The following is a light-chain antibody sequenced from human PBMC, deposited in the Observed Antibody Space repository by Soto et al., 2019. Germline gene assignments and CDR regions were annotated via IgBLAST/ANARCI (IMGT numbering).Light chain of an antibody. CDR1: QSLSSSY. Sequence: EIVLTQSPGTLSLSPGERATLSCRASQSLSSSYLAWYQQKPGQAPRLLIYGASSRATGIPDRLSGSRSGTGFTLTISRLEPEDFAVYYWQQYGRSPPYTFGQGAKVEIK. CDR2: GAS. CDR3: QQYGRSPPYT. V-gene: IGKV3-20*01. J-gene: IGKJ2*01.